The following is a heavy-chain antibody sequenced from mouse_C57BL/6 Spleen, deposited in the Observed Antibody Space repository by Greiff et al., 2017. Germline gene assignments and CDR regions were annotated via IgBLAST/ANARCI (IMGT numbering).Heavy chain of an antibody. CDR2: IHPNSGST. J-gene: IGHJ4*01. CDR1: GYTFTSYW. V-gene: IGHV1-64*01. Sequence: QVQLQQPGAELVKPGASVKLSCKASGYTFTSYWMHWVKQRPGQGLEWIGMIHPNSGSTNYNEKFKSKATLTVDKSSSTAYMQLSSLTSEDSAVYYCASTTMKYARDYWGQGTSVTVSS. CDR3: ASTTMKYARDY. D-gene: IGHD2-4*01.